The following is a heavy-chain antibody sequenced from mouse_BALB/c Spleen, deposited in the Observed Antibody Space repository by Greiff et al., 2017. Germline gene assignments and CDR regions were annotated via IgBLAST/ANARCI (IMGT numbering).Heavy chain of an antibody. J-gene: IGHJ1*01. CDR3: ARHYDGSRGYVDV. D-gene: IGHD1-1*01. V-gene: IGHV5-6-2*01. CDR2: INSNGGST. Sequence: EVQVVESGGGLVKLGGSLKLSCAASGFTFSSYYMSWVRQTPEKRLELVAAINSNGGSTYYPDTVKGRFTTSRDNAKNTLYLQMSSLKSEDTALYYCARHYDGSRGYVDVWGAGTTGTVSS. CDR1: GFTFSSYY.